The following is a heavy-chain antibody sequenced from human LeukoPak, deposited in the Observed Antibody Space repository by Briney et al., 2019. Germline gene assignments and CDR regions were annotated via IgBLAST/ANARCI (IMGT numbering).Heavy chain of an antibody. D-gene: IGHD2-15*01. V-gene: IGHV4-30-4*08. Sequence: PSETLSLTCTVSGGSISSGDYYWSWIRQPPGKGLEWIGYIYYSGSTYYNPSLKSRVTISVDTSKNQFSLKLSSVTAADTAVYYCASLLGYCSGGSCYSGAFDIWGQGTMVTVSS. J-gene: IGHJ3*02. CDR3: ASLLGYCSGGSCYSGAFDI. CDR2: IYYSGST. CDR1: GGSISSGDYY.